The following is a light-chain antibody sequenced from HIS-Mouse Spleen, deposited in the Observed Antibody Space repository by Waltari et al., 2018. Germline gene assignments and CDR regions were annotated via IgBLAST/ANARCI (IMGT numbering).Light chain of an antibody. Sequence: QSALTQPTSVSGSPGQSITISCTGTSRDVVSYNLVSWYQQQPGKAPKLMLYEGSKRPSGVSNRFSGSKSGNTASLTISGLQAEDEADYYCCSYAGSSTNWVFGGGTKLTVL. CDR3: CSYAGSSTNWV. CDR1: SRDVVSYNL. CDR2: EGS. V-gene: IGLV2-23*01. J-gene: IGLJ3*02.